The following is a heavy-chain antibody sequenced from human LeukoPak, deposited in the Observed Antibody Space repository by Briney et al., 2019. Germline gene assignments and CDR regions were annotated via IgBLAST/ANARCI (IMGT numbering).Heavy chain of an antibody. CDR2: IYYSGST. CDR3: AGRSILTGPTEDY. D-gene: IGHD3-9*01. Sequence: SETLSLTCNVSGGSISSYYWTWIRQPPGKGLEWIGYIYYSGSTNYNPSLKSRVTISVDTSKNQFSLKLSSVTAADTAVYYCAGRSILTGPTEDYWGQGTLVTVSS. CDR1: GGSISSYY. J-gene: IGHJ4*02. V-gene: IGHV4-59*08.